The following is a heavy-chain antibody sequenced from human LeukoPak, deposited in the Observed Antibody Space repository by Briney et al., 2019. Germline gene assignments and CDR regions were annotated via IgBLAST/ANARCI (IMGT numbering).Heavy chain of an antibody. V-gene: IGHV3-21*01. CDR1: GFTFSSYA. CDR3: ARESVVGDYFDY. J-gene: IGHJ4*02. D-gene: IGHD1-26*01. Sequence: GRSLRLSCAASGFTFSSYAMHWVRQAPGKGLEWVSSISSSSSYIYYADSVKGRFTISRDNAKNSLYLQMNSLRAEDTAVYYCARESVVGDYFDYWGQGTLVTVSS. CDR2: ISSSSSYI.